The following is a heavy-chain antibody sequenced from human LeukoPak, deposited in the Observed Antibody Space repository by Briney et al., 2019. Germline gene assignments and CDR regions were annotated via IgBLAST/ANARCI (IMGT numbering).Heavy chain of an antibody. J-gene: IGHJ4*02. CDR1: GFTFSRYW. Sequence: GGSLRLSCAASGFTFSRYWMSWVRQAPGKGLEWVAKIKEDGSETYSVDSVRGRFTISRDNSKNSLYLHMDSLRAEDTAVYYCARGGYMYEKWGQGSLVTVSS. V-gene: IGHV3-7*05. CDR2: IKEDGSET. CDR3: ARGGYMYEK. D-gene: IGHD5-18*01.